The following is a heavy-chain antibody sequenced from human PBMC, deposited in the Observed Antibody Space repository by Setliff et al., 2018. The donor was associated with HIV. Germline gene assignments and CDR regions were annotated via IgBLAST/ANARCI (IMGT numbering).Heavy chain of an antibody. D-gene: IGHD3-10*01. V-gene: IGHV4-31*03. Sequence: SETLSLTCTVSGDSISSGGYYWSWIRQPAGKGLEWIGYIYYTGSTYYNPSLKSRVTISVDTSKNQFSLKLSSVTAADSAVYYCARAPFYYGSGSYQTFDYWGQGTLVTVSS. J-gene: IGHJ4*02. CDR3: ARAPFYYGSGSYQTFDY. CDR2: IYYTGST. CDR1: GDSISSGGYY.